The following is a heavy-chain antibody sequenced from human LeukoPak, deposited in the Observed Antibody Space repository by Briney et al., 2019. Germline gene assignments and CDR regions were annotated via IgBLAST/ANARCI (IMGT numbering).Heavy chain of an antibody. J-gene: IGHJ4*02. CDR1: GFTFSSXG. CDR2: TWYDGSNK. V-gene: IGHV3-33*01. CDR3: ARDRGLYSGYXXSXFDY. D-gene: IGHD5-12*01. Sequence: RLSXAASGFTFSSXGMHWVRXXPGXGXEWXXXTWYDGSNKYYADSVKGRFTISRDNSKNTLYLQMNSLRAEDTAVYYCARDRGLYSGYXXSXFDYWGQGTLXXVSS.